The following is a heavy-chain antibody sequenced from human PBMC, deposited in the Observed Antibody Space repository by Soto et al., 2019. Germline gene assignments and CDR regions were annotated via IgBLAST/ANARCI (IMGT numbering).Heavy chain of an antibody. V-gene: IGHV3-23*01. CDR3: AKDLRYCSGGSCYSTVTDY. D-gene: IGHD2-15*01. J-gene: IGHJ4*02. CDR1: GFTFSSYA. Sequence: GGSLRLSCAASGFTFSSYAMSWVRQAPGKGLEWVSAISGSGGSTYYADSVKGRFTISRDNSKNTLYLQMNSLRAEDTAVYYCAKDLRYCSGGSCYSTVTDYWGQGTLVTVSS. CDR2: ISGSGGST.